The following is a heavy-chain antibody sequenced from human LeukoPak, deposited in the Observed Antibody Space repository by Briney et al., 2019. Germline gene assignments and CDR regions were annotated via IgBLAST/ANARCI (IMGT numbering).Heavy chain of an antibody. CDR2: IYPGDSNT. D-gene: IGHD3-3*01. CDR3: ARKDVRFSNQLDY. J-gene: IGHJ4*02. V-gene: IGHV5-51*01. Sequence: GESLKISCKGSGYSFTSYWIGWVRQMPGKDLEWMGIIYPGDSNTRYSPSFQGQVIISADKSISTAYLQWSSLKASDTAMYYCARKDVRFSNQLDYWGQGTLVTVSS. CDR1: GYSFTSYW.